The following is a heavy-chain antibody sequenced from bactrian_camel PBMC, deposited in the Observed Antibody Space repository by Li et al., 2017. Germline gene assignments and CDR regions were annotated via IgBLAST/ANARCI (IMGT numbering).Heavy chain of an antibody. Sequence: HVQLVESGGGSVQAGGSLRLSCSVSGYSTSSGYIAWFRQAPGQERVAVASIDSDGSANYADSVKGRFTISHDNTSATLYLQMNSLKPEDTAMYYCAANFFAFGCGAVASNFGYWGQGTQVTVS. D-gene: IGHD1*01. CDR3: AANFFAFGCGAVASNFGY. CDR1: GYSTSSGY. J-gene: IGHJ6*01. V-gene: IGHV3S53*01. CDR2: IDSDGSA.